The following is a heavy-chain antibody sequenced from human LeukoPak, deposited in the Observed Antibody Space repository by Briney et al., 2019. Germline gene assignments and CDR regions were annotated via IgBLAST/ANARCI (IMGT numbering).Heavy chain of an antibody. V-gene: IGHV1-46*03. D-gene: IGHD3-3*01. J-gene: IGHJ3*02. CDR1: GYTFTSYY. CDR2: INPSGGST. Sequence: ASVKVSCKASGYTFTSYYMHWVRQAPGQGLEWMGIINPSGGSTSYAQKFQGRFTMTRDTSTSTVYMELSSLRSEDTAVYYCARDQRITIFGVVIPSNAFDIWGQGTMVTVSS. CDR3: ARDQRITIFGVVIPSNAFDI.